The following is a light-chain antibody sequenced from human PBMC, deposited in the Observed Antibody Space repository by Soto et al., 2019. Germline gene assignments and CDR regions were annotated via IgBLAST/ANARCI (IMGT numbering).Light chain of an antibody. V-gene: IGKV3-15*01. CDR2: DAS. Sequence: EIVLTQSPATLSVTPGERVTLSCRASQRIGINLAWYQQKPGQAPRLLIYDASTRATGVPARFSGTGSETEFTLTISSLKSEDYAVYYCQQYKSWPPITFGQGTRLEIK. CDR1: QRIGIN. J-gene: IGKJ5*01. CDR3: QQYKSWPPIT.